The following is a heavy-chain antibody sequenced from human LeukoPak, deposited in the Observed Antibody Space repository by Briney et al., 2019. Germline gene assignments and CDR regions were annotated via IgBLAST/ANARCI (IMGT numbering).Heavy chain of an antibody. CDR2: IYHSGST. Sequence: PSETLSLTCTVSGGSISSYYWGWIRQPPGKGLEWIGSIYHSGSTYYNPSLKSRVTISVDTSKNQFSLKLTSVTAADTAVYYCARDSGSAYYYSVDYWGQGTLVTVSS. D-gene: IGHD3-22*01. CDR1: GGSISSYY. V-gene: IGHV4-39*07. J-gene: IGHJ4*02. CDR3: ARDSGSAYYYSVDY.